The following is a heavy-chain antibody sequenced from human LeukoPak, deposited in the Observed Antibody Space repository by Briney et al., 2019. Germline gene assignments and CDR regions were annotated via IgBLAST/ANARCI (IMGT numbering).Heavy chain of an antibody. D-gene: IGHD6-13*01. CDR1: GFTVSSNY. CDR2: IYSGGST. J-gene: IGHJ4*02. Sequence: GGSLRLSCAASGFTVSSNYMSWVRQAPGKGLEWVSVIYSGGSTYYADSVKGRFTISRGNSKNTLYLQMNSLRAEDTAVYYCARYAAAGEFDYWGQGTLVTVSS. V-gene: IGHV3-53*01. CDR3: ARYAAAGEFDY.